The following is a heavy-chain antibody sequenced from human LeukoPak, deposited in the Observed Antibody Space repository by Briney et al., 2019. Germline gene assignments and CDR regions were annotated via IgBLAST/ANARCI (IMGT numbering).Heavy chain of an antibody. J-gene: IGHJ4*02. CDR1: GGSISNYY. CDR2: IHYSGST. CDR3: ARDGVAGGFDY. V-gene: IGHV4-59*01. D-gene: IGHD6-19*01. Sequence: PSETLSLTCRVSGGSISNYYWSCIRQPPGKGLEWIGYIHYSGSTNHNSSLKSRVTISVDTSKNQYSLKLSSVTAADTAVYYCARDGVAGGFDYWGQGTLVTVSS.